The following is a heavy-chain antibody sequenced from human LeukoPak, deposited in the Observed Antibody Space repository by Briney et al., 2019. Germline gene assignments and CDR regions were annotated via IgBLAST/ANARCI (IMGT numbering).Heavy chain of an antibody. J-gene: IGHJ6*02. CDR2: ISPSGSTM. CDR3: ARLSYFGSTVYGMDV. D-gene: IGHD3-10*01. Sequence: GGSLRLSCAASGFTFRSYEMTWVRQAPGRGLEWLSYISPSGSTMSYADSVKGRFTISRDSAKNSLYLQMDRLRAEDTAVYYCARLSYFGSTVYGMDVWGQGTTVTVS. V-gene: IGHV3-48*03. CDR1: GFTFRSYE.